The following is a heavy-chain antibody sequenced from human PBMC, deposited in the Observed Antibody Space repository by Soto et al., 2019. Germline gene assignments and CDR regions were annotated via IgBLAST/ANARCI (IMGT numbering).Heavy chain of an antibody. D-gene: IGHD2-2*01. V-gene: IGHV3-30*18. CDR1: GFTFSNYA. CDR2: ISYDGDNE. CDR3: GKDGGAVYCNRRGCPAKHVDY. J-gene: IGHJ4*02. Sequence: QVQLVESGGGVVQPGRSLRLSCAASGFTFSNYAMHWVRQAPGKGLEWLAIISYDGDNEYYADSVRGRLTTSRDNSKKTVDTPTRILRDVETAVYYSGKDGGAVYCNRRGCPAKHVDYWGQGTLVTVSS.